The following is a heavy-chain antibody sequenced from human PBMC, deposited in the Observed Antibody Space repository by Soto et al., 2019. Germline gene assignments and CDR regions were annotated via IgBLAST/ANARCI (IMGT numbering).Heavy chain of an antibody. Sequence: QVQVVQSGAEVKKPGASVKVSCKASGYSFTNYDINWVRQATGQGLEWMGWMNVENGNTGYAQNFQGRLTMTRNIAISTAYMELSSLRSEDTAVYYCALYYRSWSYYGWFDPWGQGTLVTVSS. CDR2: MNVENGNT. CDR3: ALYYRSWSYYGWFDP. CDR1: GYSFTNYD. D-gene: IGHD3-10*01. J-gene: IGHJ5*02. V-gene: IGHV1-8*02.